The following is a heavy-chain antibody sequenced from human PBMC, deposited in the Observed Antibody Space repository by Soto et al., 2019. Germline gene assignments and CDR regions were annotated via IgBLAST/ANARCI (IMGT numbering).Heavy chain of an antibody. D-gene: IGHD3-10*01. J-gene: IGHJ5*02. CDR2: INAGNGNT. V-gene: IGHV1-3*01. CDR3: ARMEGDVLLWFGDRFGFDP. CDR1: GYTFTSYA. Sequence: GASVKVSCKASGYTFTSYAMHWVRQAPGQRLEWMGWINAGNGNTKYSQKFQGRVTITRDTSASTAYMELSSLRSEDTAVYYCARMEGDVLLWFGDRFGFDPWGQGTLVTVSS.